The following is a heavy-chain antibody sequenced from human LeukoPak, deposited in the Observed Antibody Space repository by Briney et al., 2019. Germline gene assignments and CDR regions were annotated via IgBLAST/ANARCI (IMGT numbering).Heavy chain of an antibody. D-gene: IGHD2-2*01. V-gene: IGHV3-23*01. J-gene: IGHJ4*02. Sequence: GGSLRLSCAASGFTFSSYAMSWVRQAPGKGLEWVSAISGSGGSTYYADSVKARFTISRDNSKNTLYLQMNSLRAEDTAVYYCARDYELSSGDYFDYWGQGTLVTVSS. CDR1: GFTFSSYA. CDR2: ISGSGGST. CDR3: ARDYELSSGDYFDY.